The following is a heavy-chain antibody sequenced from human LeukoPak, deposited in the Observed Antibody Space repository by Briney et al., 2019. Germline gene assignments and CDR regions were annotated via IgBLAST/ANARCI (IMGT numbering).Heavy chain of an antibody. CDR2: INHSGST. CDR1: GGSFSGYY. CDR3: ARGLTRSWQLKSYFDY. D-gene: IGHD2-15*01. Sequence: SETLSLTCAVYGGSFSGYYWSWIRQPPGKGLEWIGEINHSGSTNYNPSLKSRVTISVDTPKNQFSLKLSSVTAADTAVYYCARGLTRSWQLKSYFDYWGQGTLVTVSS. J-gene: IGHJ4*02. V-gene: IGHV4-34*01.